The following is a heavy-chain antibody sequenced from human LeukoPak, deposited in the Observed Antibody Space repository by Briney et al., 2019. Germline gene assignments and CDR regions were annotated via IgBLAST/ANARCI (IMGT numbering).Heavy chain of an antibody. D-gene: IGHD3-22*01. CDR3: ARHPPNPYYYDRSGPYYFDY. J-gene: IGHJ4*02. V-gene: IGHV5-51*01. CDR2: IYPGDSDT. Sequence: GESLKISCKGSGYSFTSYWIGWVRQMPGKGLEWMGIIYPGDSDTRYSPSFQGQVTISADKSISTAYLQWSSLKASDTAMYYCARHPPNPYYYDRSGPYYFDYWGQGTLVTVSS. CDR1: GYSFTSYW.